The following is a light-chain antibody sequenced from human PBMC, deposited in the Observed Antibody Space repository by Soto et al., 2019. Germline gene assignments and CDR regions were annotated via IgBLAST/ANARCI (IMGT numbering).Light chain of an antibody. CDR1: QGIGSW. Sequence: DIQMTQSPSSVSASVGDRVTITCRASQGIGSWLAWYQQKPGRAPKLLIYAASTLQGGVPSRFSGGGSGTEFHLHISSLQPEDFATYYCQQANSFPWTFGQGTKVEIK. J-gene: IGKJ1*01. CDR3: QQANSFPWT. CDR2: AAS. V-gene: IGKV1D-12*01.